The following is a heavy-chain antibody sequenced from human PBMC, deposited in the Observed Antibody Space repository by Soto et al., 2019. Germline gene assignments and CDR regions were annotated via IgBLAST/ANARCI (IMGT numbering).Heavy chain of an antibody. V-gene: IGHV3-30*18. D-gene: IGHD3-10*01. CDR1: GFTFSSYG. CDR2: ISYDGSNK. CDR3: AKDRMGAGVRGYFDY. Sequence: QVQLVESGGGVVQPGKSLRLSCAGSGFTFSSYGMDWVRQAPGKGLEWVAVISYDGSNKYYADSVKGRFTISRDNSKNTLYLQMRSLRADHTAVYYCAKDRMGAGVRGYFDYWGQGTLVTVSS. J-gene: IGHJ4*02.